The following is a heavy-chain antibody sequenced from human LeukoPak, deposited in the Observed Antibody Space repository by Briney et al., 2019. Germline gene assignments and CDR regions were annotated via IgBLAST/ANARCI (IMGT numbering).Heavy chain of an antibody. V-gene: IGHV1-69*05. Sequence: SVKVSCKASGGTFGSYAISWVRQAPGQGLEWMGGIIPIFGTANYAQKFQGRVTITTDESTSTAYMELSSLRSEDTAVYYCARVKSGAAAGLDAFDIWGQGTMVTVSS. CDR2: IIPIFGTA. CDR3: ARVKSGAAAGLDAFDI. D-gene: IGHD6-13*01. CDR1: GGTFGSYA. J-gene: IGHJ3*02.